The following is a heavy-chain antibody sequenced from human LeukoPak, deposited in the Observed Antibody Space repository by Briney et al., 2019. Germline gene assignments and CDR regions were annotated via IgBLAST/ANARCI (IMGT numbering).Heavy chain of an antibody. CDR3: ARGIGLRIAARVFDY. CDR2: INHSGST. V-gene: IGHV4-34*01. CDR1: GGSFSGYY. J-gene: IGHJ4*02. D-gene: IGHD6-6*01. Sequence: SETLSLTCAVYGGSFSGYYWSWIRQPPGEGLEWIGEINHSGSTNYNPSLKSRVTISVDTSKNQFSLKLSSVTAADTAVYYCARGIGLRIAARVFDYWGQGTLVTVSS.